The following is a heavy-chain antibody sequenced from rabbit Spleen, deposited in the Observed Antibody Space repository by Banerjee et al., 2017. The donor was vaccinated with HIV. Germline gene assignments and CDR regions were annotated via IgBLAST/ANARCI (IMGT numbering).Heavy chain of an antibody. CDR2: IYAGSSGNT. Sequence: QEQLVESGGGLVQPGGSLKLSCKASGFDLSSYGVSWVRQAPGKGLEWIACIYAGSSGNTYYVSWAKGRFTISKTSSTTVTLQMTSLTAADTATYFCARDQWADNNYDKRYFNLWGQGTLVTVS. CDR3: ARDQWADNNYDKRYFNL. CDR1: GFDLSSYG. D-gene: IGHD6-1*01. J-gene: IGHJ4*01. V-gene: IGHV1S45*01.